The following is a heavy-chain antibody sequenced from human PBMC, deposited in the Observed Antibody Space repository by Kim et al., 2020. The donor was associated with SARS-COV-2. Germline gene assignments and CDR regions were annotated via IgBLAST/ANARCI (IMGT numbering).Heavy chain of an antibody. D-gene: IGHD4-17*01. J-gene: IGHJ2*01. Sequence: SETLSLTCAVYGGSFSGYYWSWIRQPPGKGLEWIGEINHSGSTNYNPSLKSRVTISVDTSKNQFSLKLSSVTAADTAVYYCARRGTTVKGFRVYWYFDLWGRGTLVTVSS. CDR1: GGSFSGYY. CDR2: INHSGST. CDR3: ARRGTTVKGFRVYWYFDL. V-gene: IGHV4-34*01.